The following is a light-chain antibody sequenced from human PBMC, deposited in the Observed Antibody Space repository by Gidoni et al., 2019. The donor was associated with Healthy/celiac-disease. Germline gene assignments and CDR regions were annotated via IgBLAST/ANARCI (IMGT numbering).Light chain of an antibody. CDR2: WAS. CDR1: QSVLYSSNNKNY. J-gene: IGKJ1*01. Sequence: DIVMTQSQDSLAGSLGERATINCKSSQSVLYSSNNKNYLAWYQQKPGQPPKLLIYWASTRESGVPDRFSGCGSGTDFTLTISSLQAEDVAVYYCQQYYSTPWTFGQGTQVEIK. V-gene: IGKV4-1*01. CDR3: QQYYSTPWT.